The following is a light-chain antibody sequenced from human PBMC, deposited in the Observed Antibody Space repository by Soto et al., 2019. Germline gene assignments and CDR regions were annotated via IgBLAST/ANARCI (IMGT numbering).Light chain of an antibody. V-gene: IGKV4-1*01. CDR1: QTVLFNSNSKNY. J-gene: IGKJ4*01. CDR2: WAS. CDR3: QQYYTIPIT. Sequence: DIVLTQSPDSLAVSLGERATINCKSSQTVLFNSNSKNYLAWYQQKPGQPPKLLIYWASALESGVPDRFSCSGSETNFNFPIPSLQAEDVAVYYCQQYYTIPITFGGGTKVDIK.